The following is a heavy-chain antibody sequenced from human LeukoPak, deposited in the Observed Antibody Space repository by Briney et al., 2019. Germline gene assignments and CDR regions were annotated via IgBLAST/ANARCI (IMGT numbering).Heavy chain of an antibody. CDR3: ARGARRVLGAFDI. Sequence: GGSLRLSCAASGFTVSSNYMSWVRQAPGKGLEWVSLIYSGGSTYYTDSVKGQFTISRDNAKNSLYLQMNSLRAEDTAVYYCARGARRVLGAFDIWGQGTMVTVSS. J-gene: IGHJ3*02. V-gene: IGHV3-53*01. CDR2: IYSGGST. D-gene: IGHD6-19*01. CDR1: GFTVSSNY.